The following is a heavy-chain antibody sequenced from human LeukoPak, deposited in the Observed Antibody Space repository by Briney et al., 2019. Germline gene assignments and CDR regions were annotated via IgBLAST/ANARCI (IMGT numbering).Heavy chain of an antibody. J-gene: IGHJ4*02. CDR1: GFTFINYG. CDR2: ISYDATNK. D-gene: IGHD6-13*01. V-gene: IGHV3-30*03. CDR3: ARDIAAAVDY. Sequence: PGGSLRLSCAASGFTFINYGMHWVRQAPGKGLEWVAVISYDATNKYYADSVKGRFTISRDNAKNTLYLQMNSLRAEDTAIYYCARDIAAAVDYWGQGTLVTVSS.